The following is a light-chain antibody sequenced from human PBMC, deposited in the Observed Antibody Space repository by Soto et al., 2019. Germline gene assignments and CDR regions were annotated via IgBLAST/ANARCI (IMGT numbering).Light chain of an antibody. J-gene: IGKJ2*01. CDR2: SAS. V-gene: IGKV3-20*01. CDR3: QQYGSSSYT. CDR1: QSVSISS. Sequence: EIVLTQSPGTLSLSPGERATLSCRASQSVSISSLAWYQQKPGQAPRLLIYSASSRATGIPDRFNGSGSGTDFTLTISRLEPEDFAVYYCQQYGSSSYTFGQGTNLEIK.